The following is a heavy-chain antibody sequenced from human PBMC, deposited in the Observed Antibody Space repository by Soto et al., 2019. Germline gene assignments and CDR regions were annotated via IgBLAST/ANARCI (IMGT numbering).Heavy chain of an antibody. CDR2: IYYSGST. D-gene: IGHD1-1*01. V-gene: IGHV4-31*03. CDR1: GGSISSGGYY. CDR3: PRSTLFPTRRSSDL. Sequence: PSETLSLSCTVSGGSISSGGYYWSWIRQYPGKGLEWIGYIYYSGSTYYNPSLKSRVTISVDTSKNQFSLKLSSVTVAYTTVRRPPRSTLFPTRRSSDL. J-gene: IGHJ2*01.